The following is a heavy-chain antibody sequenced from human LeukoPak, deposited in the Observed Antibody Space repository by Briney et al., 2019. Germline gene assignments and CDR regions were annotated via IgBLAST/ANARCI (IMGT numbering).Heavy chain of an antibody. D-gene: IGHD2-2*01. Sequence: PGGSLRLSCAASGFTFTSYAMSWVRQAPGKGLEWVSYISSSGSTIYYADSVKGRFTISRDNAKNSLYLQMNSLRAEDTAVYYCARDFGPVVPAEDYWGQGTLVTVSS. CDR2: ISSSGSTI. CDR1: GFTFTSYA. V-gene: IGHV3-48*04. CDR3: ARDFGPVVPAEDY. J-gene: IGHJ4*02.